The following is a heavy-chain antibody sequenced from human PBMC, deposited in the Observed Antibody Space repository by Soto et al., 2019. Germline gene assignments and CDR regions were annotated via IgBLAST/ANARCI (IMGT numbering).Heavy chain of an antibody. CDR2: IYYSGST. D-gene: IGHD4-4*01. J-gene: IGHJ3*02. CDR3: ARDPNDYSNRVGDDAFDI. CDR1: GGSISSGDYY. V-gene: IGHV4-30-4*01. Sequence: PSETLSLTCTVSGGSISSGDYYWSWIRQPPGKGLEWIGYIYYSGSTYYNPSLKSRVTISVDTSKNQFSLKLSSVTAADTAVYYCARDPNDYSNRVGDDAFDIWGQGTMVTVS.